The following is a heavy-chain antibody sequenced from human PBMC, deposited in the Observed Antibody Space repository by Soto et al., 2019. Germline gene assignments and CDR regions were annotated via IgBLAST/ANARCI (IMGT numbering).Heavy chain of an antibody. CDR3: ARGRGRDYYYYGMDV. V-gene: IGHV3-21*01. J-gene: IGHJ6*02. CDR2: ISSSSSYI. Sequence: GGPKRLSYRASEGKFISPSVNWVRKEEGKGLEWVSSISSSSSYIYYADSVKGRFTISRDNAKNSLYLQMNSLRAEDTAVYYCARGRGRDYYYYGMDVWGQGTTVPVFS. CDR1: EGKFISPS. D-gene: IGHD3-16*01.